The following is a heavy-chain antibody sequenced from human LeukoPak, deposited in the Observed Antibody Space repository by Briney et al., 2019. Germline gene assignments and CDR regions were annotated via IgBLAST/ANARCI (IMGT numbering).Heavy chain of an antibody. CDR1: GASISSSYW. CDR2: IYYSGST. V-gene: IGHV4-4*02. J-gene: IGHJ4*02. D-gene: IGHD6-13*01. CDR3: ARDIAAAGPYFDY. Sequence: SETLSLTCAVSGASISSSYWWSWVRQPPGKGLEWIGYIYYSGSTNYNPSLKSRVTISVDTFKNQFSLKLSSVTAADTAVYYCARDIAAAGPYFDYWGQGTLVTVSS.